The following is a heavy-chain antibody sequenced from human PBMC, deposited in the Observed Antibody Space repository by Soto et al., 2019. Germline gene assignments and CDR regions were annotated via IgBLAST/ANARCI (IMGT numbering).Heavy chain of an antibody. CDR1: GGSISSGGYY. CDR3: ARSIGDCFDP. V-gene: IGHV4-31*03. D-gene: IGHD3-16*01. CDR2: NYYSGST. J-gene: IGHJ5*02. Sequence: QVQLQESGPGLVKPSQTLSLTCTVSGGSISSGGYYWSWIRQHPGKGLEWIGYNYYSGSTYDNPSLKSGVTTSVNTSKTQFSLKLSFGTAADTAVDYCARSIGDCFDPWGQGTLVTVSS.